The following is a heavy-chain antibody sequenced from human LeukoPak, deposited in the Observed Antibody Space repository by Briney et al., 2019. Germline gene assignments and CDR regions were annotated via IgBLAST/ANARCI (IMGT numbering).Heavy chain of an antibody. D-gene: IGHD2-21*02. J-gene: IGHJ6*02. Sequence: SESLSLTCSVSGGSISSGGNCWSWIRQHPGKGLEWFGYIYYSGRTNYNPSLKSRVTMSIDTSKDQFSLKLSSVTAADTAVYYCARNIVVVTADSYYYYGMDVWGPGTTVTASS. CDR1: GGSISSGGNC. CDR3: ARNIVVVTADSYYYYGMDV. V-gene: IGHV4-31*03. CDR2: IYYSGRT.